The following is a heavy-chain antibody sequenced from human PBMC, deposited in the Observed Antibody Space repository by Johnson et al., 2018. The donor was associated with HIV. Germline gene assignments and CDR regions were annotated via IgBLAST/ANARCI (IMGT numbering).Heavy chain of an antibody. D-gene: IGHD6-6*01. V-gene: IGHV3-20*04. CDR3: AREGIAARPGAFDI. CDR2: INWNGGST. J-gene: IGHJ3*02. Sequence: VESGGGLVKPGGSLRLSCEASGFTFDDYGMSWVRQAPGKGLEWVSGINWNGGSTGYADSVKGRFTISRDNAKNSLYLQMNSLRAEDTALYYCAREGIAARPGAFDIWGQGTMVTVSS. CDR1: GFTFDDYG.